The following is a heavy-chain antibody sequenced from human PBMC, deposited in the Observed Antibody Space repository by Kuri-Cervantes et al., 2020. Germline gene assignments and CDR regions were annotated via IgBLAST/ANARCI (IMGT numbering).Heavy chain of an antibody. V-gene: IGHV3-30*02. CDR1: GFTLSSYG. Sequence: GGSLRLSCAASGFTLSSYGMHWVRQAPGKGLEWVAVIWYDGSNKYYADSVKGRFTISRDNSKNTLYLQMNSLRAEDRAVYYCVKAPSYLSPHAYAMDVWGQGTTVTVSS. J-gene: IGHJ6*02. CDR3: VKAPSYLSPHAYAMDV. CDR2: IWYDGSNK.